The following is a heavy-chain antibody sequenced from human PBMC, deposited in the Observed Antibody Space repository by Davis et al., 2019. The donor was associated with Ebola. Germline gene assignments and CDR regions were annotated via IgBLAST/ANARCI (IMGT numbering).Heavy chain of an antibody. J-gene: IGHJ6*04. CDR2: IYHSGST. CDR1: GGSISSSNW. V-gene: IGHV4-4*02. D-gene: IGHD1-26*01. Sequence: MPGGSLRLSCAVSGGSISSSNWWSWVRQPPRKGLEWIGEIYHSGSTNYNPSLKSRVTISADTSKSQFSLRLSSVSAADTAIYYCVRQSIVAPETLYYNYDVDVWGKGTTVAVSS. CDR3: VRQSIVAPETLYYNYDVDV.